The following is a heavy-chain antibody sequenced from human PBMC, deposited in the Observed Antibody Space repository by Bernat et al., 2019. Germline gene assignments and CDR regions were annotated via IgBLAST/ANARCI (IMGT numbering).Heavy chain of an antibody. V-gene: IGHV3-7*03. Sequence: EVHLAESGGGLVQPGGSLRLSCVASGLNFSNYGLSWVRQAPGKGLEWVANIDQNGSDKFYVASVKGRFTVSRDNAKNSLYLQMNSLRVEDTAFYYCAREHRGGYSYNWFDPWGQGTLVTVSS. CDR2: IDQNGSDK. CDR3: AREHRGGYSYNWFDP. CDR1: GLNFSNYG. D-gene: IGHD5-18*01. J-gene: IGHJ5*02.